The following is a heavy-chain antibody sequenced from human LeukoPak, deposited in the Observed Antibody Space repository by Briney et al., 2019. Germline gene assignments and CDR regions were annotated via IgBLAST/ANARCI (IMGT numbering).Heavy chain of an antibody. CDR3: AKDSKEGYYYDSSGPGNYFDY. J-gene: IGHJ4*02. D-gene: IGHD3-22*01. CDR1: GFTLSNYG. V-gene: IGHV3-30*18. Sequence: GGSLRLSCAASGFTLSNYGVHWVRQAPGKGLQWVAVISFDGSNEYYADSVKGRFTISRDNAKNSLYLQMNSLRAEDTALYYCAKDSKEGYYYDSSGPGNYFDYWGQGTLVTVSS. CDR2: ISFDGSNE.